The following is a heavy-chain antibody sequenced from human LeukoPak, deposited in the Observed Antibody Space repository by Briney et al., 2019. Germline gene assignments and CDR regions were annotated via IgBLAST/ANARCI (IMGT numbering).Heavy chain of an antibody. CDR2: ISYDGSNK. J-gene: IGHJ6*04. D-gene: IGHD3-10*01. V-gene: IGHV3-30*04. CDR1: GFTFSSYA. Sequence: GGSLRLSCAASGFTFSSYAMHWVRQAPGKGLEWVAVISYDGSNKYYADSVKGRFTISRDNSKNTLYLQMNSLRAEDMAVYYCARPVLSYYYGSGSYGSRFGMDVWGKGTTVTVSS. CDR3: ARPVLSYYYGSGSYGSRFGMDV.